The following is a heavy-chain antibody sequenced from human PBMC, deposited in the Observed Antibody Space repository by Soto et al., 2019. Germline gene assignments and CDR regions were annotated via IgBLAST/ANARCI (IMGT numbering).Heavy chain of an antibody. V-gene: IGHV4-28*01. CDR1: GYSISSSNW. D-gene: IGHD2-2*01. Sequence: SETLSLTCAVSGYSISSSNWWGWIRQPPGKGLEWIGYIYYSGSTYYNPSLKSRVTMSVDTSKNQFSLKLSSVTAVDTAVYYCARKVGYCSSTSCQTWLDPWGQGTLVT. CDR2: IYYSGST. CDR3: ARKVGYCSSTSCQTWLDP. J-gene: IGHJ5*02.